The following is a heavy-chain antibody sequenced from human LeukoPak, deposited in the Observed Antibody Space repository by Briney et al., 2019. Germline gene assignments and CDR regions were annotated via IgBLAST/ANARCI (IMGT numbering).Heavy chain of an antibody. CDR2: IWYDGSNK. CDR1: GFTFSSYG. CDR3: ARTVSSGWYDY. Sequence: PGRSLRLSCAASGFTFSSYGMHWVRQAPGKGLEWVAVIWYDGSNKYHADSVKGRFTISRDNSKNTLYLQMNSLRAEDTAVYYCARTVSSGWYDYWGQGTLVTVSS. J-gene: IGHJ4*02. D-gene: IGHD6-19*01. V-gene: IGHV3-33*01.